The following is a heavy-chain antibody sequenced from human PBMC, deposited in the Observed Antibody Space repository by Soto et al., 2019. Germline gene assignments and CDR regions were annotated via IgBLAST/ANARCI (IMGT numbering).Heavy chain of an antibody. V-gene: IGHV1-69*01. Sequence: QVQLVQSGAEVKKPGSSVKVSCKASGGTFSSYAISWVRQAPGQGLEWMGGIIPISGTANYAQKFQGRVTITADESTSTAYMELSSLRSEDTAVYYCARPTSYSNYVGVDAFDIWGQGTMVTVSS. CDR1: GGTFSSYA. J-gene: IGHJ3*02. D-gene: IGHD4-4*01. CDR2: IIPISGTA. CDR3: ARPTSYSNYVGVDAFDI.